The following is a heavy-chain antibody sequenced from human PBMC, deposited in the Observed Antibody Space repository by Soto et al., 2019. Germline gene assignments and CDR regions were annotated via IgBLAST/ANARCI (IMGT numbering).Heavy chain of an antibody. D-gene: IGHD3-22*01. Sequence: EVQLVESGGGIVQPGGSLRLSCAASGFTFSSYWMHWVRQAPGKGLVWFSLINSDGSRTSYADSAKGRFTISRDNAKKTVYLKRSSLGAEERVVYYCERGEADNYDGNGYLGRHWGQGPLVTVS. CDR3: ERGEADNYDGNGYLGRH. CDR2: INSDGSRT. V-gene: IGHV3-74*01. CDR1: GFTFSSYW. J-gene: IGHJ4*02.